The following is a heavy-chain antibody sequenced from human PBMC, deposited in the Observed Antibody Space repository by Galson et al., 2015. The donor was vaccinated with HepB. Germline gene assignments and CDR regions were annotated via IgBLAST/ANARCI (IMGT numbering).Heavy chain of an antibody. CDR3: AGEDSSGSFLGY. CDR2: INPSGGST. V-gene: IGHV1-46*04. Sequence: SVKVSCKASGYTFTSYYMHWVRQAPGQGLEWMGIINPSGGSTSYAQKLQGRVTMTRDTSTSTVYMELSSLRSEDTAVYYCAGEDSSGSFLGYWGQGTLVTVSS. CDR1: GYTFTSYY. D-gene: IGHD3-22*01. J-gene: IGHJ4*02.